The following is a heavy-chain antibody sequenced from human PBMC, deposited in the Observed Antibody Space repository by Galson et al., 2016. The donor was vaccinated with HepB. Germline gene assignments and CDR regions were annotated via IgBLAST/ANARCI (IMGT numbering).Heavy chain of an antibody. CDR3: TRESGAFVPFGY. D-gene: IGHD3-16*02. CDR2: ISHSGSS. Sequence: SETLSLTCAVSGGSISNSNWWSWVRQPPGKGLEWIGEISHSGSSRYNPSLMSRVSMSFDMSSSECSLKLNSVTAADTAMYFCTRESGAFVPFGYWGQGALVTVSS. J-gene: IGHJ4*02. V-gene: IGHV4-4*02. CDR1: GGSISNSNW.